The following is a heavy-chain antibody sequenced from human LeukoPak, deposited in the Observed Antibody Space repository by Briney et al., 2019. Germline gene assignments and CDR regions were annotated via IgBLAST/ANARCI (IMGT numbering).Heavy chain of an antibody. D-gene: IGHD6-19*01. V-gene: IGHV4-34*01. J-gene: IGHJ4*02. CDR2: IYYSGST. CDR3: ARQVVAVAGTGYFDY. CDR1: GGSFSGHY. Sequence: SETLSLTCAVYGGSFSGHYWSWIRQPPGKGLEWIGSIYYSGSTYYNASLKSRGTISVDTSKNQFSLKLNSVTAADTAVYFCARQVVAVAGTGYFDYWGQGTLVTVSS.